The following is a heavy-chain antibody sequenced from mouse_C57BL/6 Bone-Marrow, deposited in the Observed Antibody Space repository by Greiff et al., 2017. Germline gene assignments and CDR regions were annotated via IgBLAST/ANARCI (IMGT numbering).Heavy chain of an antibody. D-gene: IGHD1-1*01. V-gene: IGHV1-53*01. CDR3: ARLAYYYGSTLHFPYWYYDV. Sequence: QVQLQQPGTELVKPGASVKLSCKASGYTFTSYWMHWVKQRPGRGLEWIGNINPSNGGTNYNEKFKSKATLTVDKSSSTAYMQLSSLTSEDSAVYYCARLAYYYGSTLHFPYWYYDVWGTGTTVTVSS. CDR1: GYTFTSYW. J-gene: IGHJ1*03. CDR2: INPSNGGT.